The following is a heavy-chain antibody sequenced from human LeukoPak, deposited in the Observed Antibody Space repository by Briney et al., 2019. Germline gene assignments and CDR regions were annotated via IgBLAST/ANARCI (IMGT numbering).Heavy chain of an antibody. CDR3: ARDLLSSGWPGPVPN. CDR1: GYTFTSYA. V-gene: IGHV1-3*01. Sequence: GASVKVSCKASGYTFTSYAMHWVRQAPGQRLEWMGWINAGNGNTKYSQKFQGRVTITRDTSASTAYMELSSLRSEDTAVYYCARDLLSSGWPGPVPNWGQGTLVTVSS. CDR2: INAGNGNT. D-gene: IGHD6-19*01. J-gene: IGHJ4*02.